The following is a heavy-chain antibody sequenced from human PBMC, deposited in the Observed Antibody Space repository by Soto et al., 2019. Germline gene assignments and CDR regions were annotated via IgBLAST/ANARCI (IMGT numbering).Heavy chain of an antibody. V-gene: IGHV4-38-2*01. CDR1: GYSISSGYY. Sequence: SETLSLTCAVSGYSISSGYYWGWIRQPPGKGLEWIGSIYHSGSTYYNPSLKSRVTISVDRSKNQFSLKLSSVTAADTAVYYCAKYSSSSRTFDYWGQGTLVTVSS. CDR2: IYHSGST. CDR3: AKYSSSSRTFDY. D-gene: IGHD6-6*01. J-gene: IGHJ4*02.